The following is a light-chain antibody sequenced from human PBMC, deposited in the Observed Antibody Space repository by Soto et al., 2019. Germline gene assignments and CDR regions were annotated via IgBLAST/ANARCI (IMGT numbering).Light chain of an antibody. CDR1: HNIVTY. CDR3: QQSHSTPPT. J-gene: IGKJ2*01. Sequence: DIHMAQSPPSLSASVGDRVTITCRASHNIVTYLNWYQQKAGKAPSLLIYEASHLQSGVPFRFFGSGSGTYFTVTTDNLPHEDSATYYGQQSHSTPPTFGPGTKLEIK. CDR2: EAS. V-gene: IGKV1-39*01.